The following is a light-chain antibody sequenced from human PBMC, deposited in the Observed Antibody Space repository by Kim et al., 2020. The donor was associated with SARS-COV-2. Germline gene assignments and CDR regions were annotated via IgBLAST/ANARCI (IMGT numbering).Light chain of an antibody. CDR1: NIGSKS. CDR3: QLWDIGSDHPV. V-gene: IGLV3-21*04. Sequence: PGKTATIHCGGNNIGSKSVHWYQQKPGKAPVLVIYYDDVRPSGIPERISGSNSGDTATLTISTVDAGDEADYYCQLWDIGSDHPVFGGGTQLTVL. J-gene: IGLJ3*02. CDR2: YDD.